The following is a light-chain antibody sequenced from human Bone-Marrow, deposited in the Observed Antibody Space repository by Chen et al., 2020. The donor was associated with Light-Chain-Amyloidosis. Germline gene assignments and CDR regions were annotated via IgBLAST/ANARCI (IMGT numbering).Light chain of an antibody. J-gene: IGLJ2*01. Sequence: SYELTQPPSVSVSPRQTDRITCSGDDLPTKYCYRYQQKPGQAPVLVIHRDTERPSGISERFSGSSSGTTATLTISGVQAEDEADYHCQSADSSGTYEVIFGGGTKLTVL. CDR3: QSADSSGTYEVI. CDR1: DLPTKY. V-gene: IGLV3-25*03. CDR2: RDT.